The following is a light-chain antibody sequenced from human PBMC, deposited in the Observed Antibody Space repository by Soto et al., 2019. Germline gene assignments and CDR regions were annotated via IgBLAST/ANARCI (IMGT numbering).Light chain of an antibody. CDR2: AAS. V-gene: IGKV1-27*01. Sequence: IQLTQSPSSLSSSVVDMVTITCGASQGISNYLAWYQQKPGKVPKLLIYAASSLQSGVPSRFSGSGSGTDFTLTISSLQPEDVATYYCQKYNSAPWTFGQGTKVDIK. CDR3: QKYNSAPWT. J-gene: IGKJ1*01. CDR1: QGISNY.